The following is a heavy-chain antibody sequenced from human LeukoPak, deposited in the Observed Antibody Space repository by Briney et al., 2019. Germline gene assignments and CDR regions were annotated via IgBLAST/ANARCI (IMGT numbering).Heavy chain of an antibody. V-gene: IGHV3-30-3*01. D-gene: IGHD4-17*01. Sequence: GGSLRLSCAASGFSFSSYSIHWVRQAPGKGLEWVAVISYDGSTEYFADPVKGRFTISRDNSKNTLSLQMNSLRTDDTAVYYCAKDYGDYGWNYGMDVWGQGTTVTVSS. CDR1: GFSFSSYS. J-gene: IGHJ6*02. CDR3: AKDYGDYGWNYGMDV. CDR2: ISYDGSTE.